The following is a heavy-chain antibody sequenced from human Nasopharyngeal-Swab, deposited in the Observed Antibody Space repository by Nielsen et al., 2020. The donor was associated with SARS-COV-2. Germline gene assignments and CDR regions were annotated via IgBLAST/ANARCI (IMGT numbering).Heavy chain of an antibody. CDR3: AHTREKWRVAFDY. V-gene: IGHV2-5*02. D-gene: IGHD6-19*01. Sequence: SGPTLANPTPTLTLTCTVSGFSLRTSGVGVGWIRQPPGKALEWLAVIYWDGDKRLQSRITITKDVSKNQVVLTMSNIVPVDTATYYCAHTREKWRVAFDYWGQGTLVTVSS. CDR2: IYWDGDK. CDR1: GFSLRTSGVG. J-gene: IGHJ4*02.